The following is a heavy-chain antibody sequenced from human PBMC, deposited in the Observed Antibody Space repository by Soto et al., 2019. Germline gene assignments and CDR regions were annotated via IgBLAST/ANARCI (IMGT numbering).Heavy chain of an antibody. CDR3: AREKGWEQLLGAFDI. Sequence: LSLTCTVSGGSIRSGGHYWSWIRQLPGKGLEWIGYIYYTGTTYYNPSLKSRVSISLDTSKNHFSLNLISVTAADTAVYYCAREKGWEQLLGAFDIWGQGTMVTVSS. D-gene: IGHD1-1*01. V-gene: IGHV4-31*03. J-gene: IGHJ3*02. CDR2: IYYTGTT. CDR1: GGSIRSGGHY.